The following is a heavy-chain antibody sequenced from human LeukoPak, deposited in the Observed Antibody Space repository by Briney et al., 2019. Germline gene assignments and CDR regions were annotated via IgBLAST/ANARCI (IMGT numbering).Heavy chain of an antibody. Sequence: PSETLSLTCAVSGYSISISNWWGWIRQPPGKGLEWIGYIYYSGNTYYNPSLKSRVTVSVDTSKNQFSPKLSSVTAADTAVYYCARDLGGYNYGYSFDYWGQGTLVTVSS. D-gene: IGHD5-18*01. CDR3: ARDLGGYNYGYSFDY. CDR2: IYYSGNT. V-gene: IGHV4-28*03. CDR1: GYSISISNW. J-gene: IGHJ4*02.